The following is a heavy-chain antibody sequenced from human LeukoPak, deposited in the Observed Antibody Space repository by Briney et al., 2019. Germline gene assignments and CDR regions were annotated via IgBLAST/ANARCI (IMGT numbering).Heavy chain of an antibody. CDR1: GFTFSSYA. D-gene: IGHD6-19*01. CDR3: ANSPEWQWLVPSDY. CDR2: ISGSGGST. Sequence: PGGSLTLSCAASGFTFSSYAMSWARQAPVEGLEWVSAISGSGGSTYYADSVKGRFTISRDNSKNTLYLQMNSLRAEDTAVYYCANSPEWQWLVPSDYWGQGTLVTVSS. J-gene: IGHJ4*02. V-gene: IGHV3-23*01.